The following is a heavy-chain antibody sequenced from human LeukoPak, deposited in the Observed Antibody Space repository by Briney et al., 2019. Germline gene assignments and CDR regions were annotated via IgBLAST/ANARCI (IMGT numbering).Heavy chain of an antibody. CDR2: ISYDGNSE. Sequence: PGGSLRLSCAASGFKFSSYALDWVRQAPGKGLEWVAIISYDGNSEYYADSVKGRFTISRDNSKNTLYLQMNSLRAEDTAVYYCEAPQRGEVDYWGQGTLVTVSS. V-gene: IGHV3-30-3*01. CDR1: GFKFSSYA. J-gene: IGHJ4*02. CDR3: EAPQRGEVDY.